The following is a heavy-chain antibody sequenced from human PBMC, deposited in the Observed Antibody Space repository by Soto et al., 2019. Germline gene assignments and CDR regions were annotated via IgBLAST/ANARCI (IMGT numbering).Heavy chain of an antibody. D-gene: IGHD2-21*01. Sequence: GGSLRLSCAASGFTFSSYGMHWVRQAPGKGLEWVAIIWYDGNDKDYADSVKGRFTISRDNSKNTLYLQMNSLRAEDTAVYYCARVGEKGGIPLDYWGQGTLVTVSS. CDR3: ARVGEKGGIPLDY. V-gene: IGHV3-33*01. CDR2: IWYDGNDK. J-gene: IGHJ4*02. CDR1: GFTFSSYG.